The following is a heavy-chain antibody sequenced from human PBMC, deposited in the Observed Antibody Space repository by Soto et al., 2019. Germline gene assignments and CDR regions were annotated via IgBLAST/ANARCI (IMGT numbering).Heavy chain of an antibody. D-gene: IGHD6-19*01. CDR1: GFTFSSYG. CDR3: ANDLGIAVAANWFDP. V-gene: IGHV3-30*18. Sequence: QVQLVESGGGVVQPGRSLRLSCAASGFTFSSYGRHWVRQAPGKGLEWVAVISYDGSNKYYADSVKGRFTISRDNSKNTLYLQMNSLRAEDTAVYYCANDLGIAVAANWFDPWGQGTLVTVSS. J-gene: IGHJ5*02. CDR2: ISYDGSNK.